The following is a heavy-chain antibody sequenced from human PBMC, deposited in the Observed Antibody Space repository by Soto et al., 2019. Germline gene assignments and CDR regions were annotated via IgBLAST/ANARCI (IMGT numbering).Heavy chain of an antibody. Sequence: QVQLVQSGAEVKKPGASVKVSCKTSGYTFTNYGISWVRQAPGQGLEWMGWISSYSGNTNYAQKLQGRVTLTTDTSTSTASMELRSLRSDDTAVYYCARDWPGYCTSTSCRLGAFDIWGQGTMVTVSS. V-gene: IGHV1-18*04. D-gene: IGHD2-2*01. J-gene: IGHJ3*02. CDR2: ISSYSGNT. CDR1: GYTFTNYG. CDR3: ARDWPGYCTSTSCRLGAFDI.